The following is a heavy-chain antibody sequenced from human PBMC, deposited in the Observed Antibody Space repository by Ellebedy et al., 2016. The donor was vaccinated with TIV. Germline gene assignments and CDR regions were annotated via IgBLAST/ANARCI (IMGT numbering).Heavy chain of an antibody. J-gene: IGHJ6*02. CDR1: GFTFSSYN. CDR2: ISSSSSTI. Sequence: GESLMISCAASGFTFSSYNMNWVRQAPGKGLEWVSYISSSSSTIYSADSVKGRFTISRDNAKNSLYLQMNSLRAEDTAVYYCARVRQSLHGYGMDVWGQGTTVTVSS. CDR3: ARVRQSLHGYGMDV. V-gene: IGHV3-48*01. D-gene: IGHD6-19*01.